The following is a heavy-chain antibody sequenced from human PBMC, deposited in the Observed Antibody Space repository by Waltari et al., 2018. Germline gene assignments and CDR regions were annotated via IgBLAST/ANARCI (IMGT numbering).Heavy chain of an antibody. D-gene: IGHD3-10*01. CDR2: ISSSRSYI. CDR1: GFTFSRYS. Sequence: EVQLVESGGGLVKPGGSLSLSCAASGFTFSRYSMNWVRQAPGKGLEWVSAISSSRSYIDYADSVKCRFTICRDKAKNSLYLQMNSLRAEDTAVYYCARDPDYYGSVKPCDYWGQGTLVTVSS. CDR3: ARDPDYYGSVKPCDY. V-gene: IGHV3-21*01. J-gene: IGHJ4*02.